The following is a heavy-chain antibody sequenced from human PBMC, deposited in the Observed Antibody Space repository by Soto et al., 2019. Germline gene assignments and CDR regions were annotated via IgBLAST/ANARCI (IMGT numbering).Heavy chain of an antibody. CDR3: ASSPATVTNLFDY. D-gene: IGHD4-4*01. Sequence: SETLSLTCTVSGGSISSSSYYWGWIRQPPGKGLEWIGSIYYSGSTYYNPSLKSRVTISVDTSKNQFSLKLSSVTAADTAVYYCASSPATVTNLFDYWGQGTLVTVSS. J-gene: IGHJ4*02. CDR2: IYYSGST. V-gene: IGHV4-39*01. CDR1: GGSISSSSYY.